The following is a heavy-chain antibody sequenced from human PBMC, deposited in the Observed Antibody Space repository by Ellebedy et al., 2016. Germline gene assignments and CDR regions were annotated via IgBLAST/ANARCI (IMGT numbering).Heavy chain of an antibody. J-gene: IGHJ5*02. D-gene: IGHD2-15*01. V-gene: IGHV3-66*01. Sequence: GESLKISCAASGSIVSRKYLSWVRQAPGKGLEWVAAMNSGSRTFYADSVQGRFTISRDVSKNTVFLQMNSLRVEDTAMYYCARDIGNWFDPWGQGTLVTVSS. CDR3: ARDIGNWFDP. CDR1: GSIVSRKY. CDR2: MNSGSRT.